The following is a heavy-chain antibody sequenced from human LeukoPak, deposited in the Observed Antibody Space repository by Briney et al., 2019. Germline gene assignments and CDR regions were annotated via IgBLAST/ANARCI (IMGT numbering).Heavy chain of an antibody. J-gene: IGHJ6*02. V-gene: IGHV1-18*01. CDR3: ARGEYNIVVVPAATSYYYYYYGMDV. D-gene: IGHD2-2*01. CDR1: GYTFTSYG. Sequence: ASVKVSCKASGYTFTSYGISWVRQAPGQGLEWMGWISAYNGNTNYAQKLQGRVTMTTDTSTSTAYMELRSLRSGDTAVYYCARGEYNIVVVPAATSYYYYYYGMDVWGRGTTVTVSS. CDR2: ISAYNGNT.